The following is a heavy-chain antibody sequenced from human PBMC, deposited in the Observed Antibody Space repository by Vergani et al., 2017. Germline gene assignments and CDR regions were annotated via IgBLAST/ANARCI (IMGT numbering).Heavy chain of an antibody. V-gene: IGHV4-61*02. Sequence: QVQLQESGPGLVKPSQTLSLTCTVSGGSISSGSYYWSWIRQPAGKGLEWIGRIYTSGSTNYNPSLKSRVTISVDTSKNQFSLKLSSVTAADTAVYYCARERGIYNWFDPWGQGTLVTVSS. D-gene: IGHD3-16*01. CDR2: IYTSGST. CDR1: GGSISSGSYY. J-gene: IGHJ5*02. CDR3: ARERGIYNWFDP.